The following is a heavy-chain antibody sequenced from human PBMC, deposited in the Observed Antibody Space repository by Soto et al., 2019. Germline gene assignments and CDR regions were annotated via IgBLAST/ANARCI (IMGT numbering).Heavy chain of an antibody. CDR1: GFTFSSYA. CDR3: ARSRGYCSGGSCYFGAFYI. Sequence: EVQLVESGGGLVQPGGSLRLSCAASGFTFSSYAMHWVRQAPGKGLEYVSAISSNGGSTYYANSVKGRFTISRDNSKNTLYLQMGSLRAEDMAVYYCARSRGYCSGGSCYFGAFYIWGQGTMVTVSS. D-gene: IGHD2-15*01. CDR2: ISSNGGST. V-gene: IGHV3-64*01. J-gene: IGHJ3*02.